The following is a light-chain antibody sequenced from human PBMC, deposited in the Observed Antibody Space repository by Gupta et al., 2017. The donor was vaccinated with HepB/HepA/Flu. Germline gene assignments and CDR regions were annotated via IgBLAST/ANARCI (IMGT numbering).Light chain of an antibody. CDR1: SLRSYY. CDR3: NSRDSSGNPWV. J-gene: IGLJ3*02. CDR2: GKN. V-gene: IGLV3-19*01. Sequence: SSELTQDPAVSVALGQTVRITCQGDSLRSYYASWYQQKLGQAPVLVIYGKNNRPSGIPDRFSGSSSGNTASLTITGAQAEDEADYYCNSRDSSGNPWVFGGGTKLTVL.